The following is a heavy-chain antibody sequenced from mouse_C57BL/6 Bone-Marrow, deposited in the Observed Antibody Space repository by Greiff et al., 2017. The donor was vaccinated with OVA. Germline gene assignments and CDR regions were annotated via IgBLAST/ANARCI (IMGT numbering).Heavy chain of an antibody. CDR1: GYTFTDYY. CDR3: ARCTVVESPGAMDY. D-gene: IGHD1-1*01. J-gene: IGHJ4*01. Sequence: QVQLLQQSGAELVRPGASVKLSCKASGYTFTDYYINWVKQRPGQGLEWIARIYPGSGNTYYNEKFKGKATLTAEKSSSTAYMQLSSLTSEDSAVYFCARCTVVESPGAMDYWGQGTSVTVSS. V-gene: IGHV1-76*01. CDR2: IYPGSGNT.